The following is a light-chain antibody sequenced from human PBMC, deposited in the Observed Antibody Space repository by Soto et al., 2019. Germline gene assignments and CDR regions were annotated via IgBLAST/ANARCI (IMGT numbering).Light chain of an antibody. CDR2: HAS. J-gene: IGKJ4*01. CDR3: QQYNKWPLT. Sequence: EIVMTQSPATLSVSPGERATLSCRASQSVSNNLAWYQQKPGQAPRLLIDHASTRATGIPARFSGSGSGTEFTLTIRSLQSEDCAVYYCQQYNKWPLTFGGGTKVEIK. CDR1: QSVSNN. V-gene: IGKV3-15*01.